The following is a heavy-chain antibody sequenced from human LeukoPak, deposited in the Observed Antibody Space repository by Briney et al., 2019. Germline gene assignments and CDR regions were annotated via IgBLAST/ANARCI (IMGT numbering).Heavy chain of an antibody. Sequence: SVKVSCKASGGTFSSYAISWVRQAPGQGLEWMGGIIPIFGTANYAQKFQGRVTMTTDTSTSTAYMELRSLRSDDTAVYYCARDFDLLDYWGQGTLVTVSS. V-gene: IGHV1-69*05. D-gene: IGHD3-9*01. CDR3: ARDFDLLDY. J-gene: IGHJ4*02. CDR1: GGTFSSYA. CDR2: IIPIFGTA.